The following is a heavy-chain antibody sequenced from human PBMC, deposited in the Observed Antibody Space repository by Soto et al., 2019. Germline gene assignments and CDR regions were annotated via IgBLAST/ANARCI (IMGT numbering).Heavy chain of an antibody. CDR3: ARHYPIGNNWSSFDY. Sequence: QVQLQESGPGLVKPSETLSLTCTVSDGSISSYYWGWIRQPPGKGLEWIGYIFYTGSTNYNPSLRSRVTTSVDTSKYHFALKHSSVTAVDTAVYYGARHYPIGNNWSSFDYSGQGTLVTVSS. D-gene: IGHD1-1*01. V-gene: IGHV4-59*08. J-gene: IGHJ4*02. CDR1: DGSISSYY. CDR2: IFYTGST.